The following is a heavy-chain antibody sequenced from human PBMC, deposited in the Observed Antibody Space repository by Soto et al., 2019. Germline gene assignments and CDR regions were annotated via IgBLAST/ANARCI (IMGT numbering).Heavy chain of an antibody. CDR1: GFTFSSYV. CDR2: ISYDGSNK. J-gene: IGHJ3*02. D-gene: IGHD1-1*01. Sequence: QVQLVESGGGVVQPGRSLRLSCAASGFTFSSYVMHWVRQAPGKGLEWVAVISYDGSNKYYADSVKGRFTISRDNSKNTLYLQMNSLRAEDTAVYYTAKDLHDGAFDIWGQGTMVTVSP. V-gene: IGHV3-30*18. CDR3: AKDLHDGAFDI.